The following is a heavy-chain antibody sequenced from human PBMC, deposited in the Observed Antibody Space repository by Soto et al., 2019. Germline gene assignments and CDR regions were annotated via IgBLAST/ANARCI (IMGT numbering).Heavy chain of an antibody. V-gene: IGHV1-69*02. Sequence: QVQLVQSGAEVKKPGSSAKVSCKASGGTFSSYTISWVRQAPGQGLEWMGRIIPILGIANYAQKFQGRVTITADKSTSTAYMELSSLRSEDTAVYYCARGLGVWFGESPFDYWGQGTLVTVSS. CDR3: ARGLGVWFGESPFDY. J-gene: IGHJ4*02. CDR1: GGTFSSYT. CDR2: IIPILGIA. D-gene: IGHD3-10*01.